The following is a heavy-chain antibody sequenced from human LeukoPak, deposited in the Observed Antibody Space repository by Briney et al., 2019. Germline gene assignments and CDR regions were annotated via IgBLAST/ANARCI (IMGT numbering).Heavy chain of an antibody. CDR1: GFTFSSYW. Sequence: GGSLRLSCAASGFTFSSYWMHWVRQAPGKGLVWVSAISGSGGSTYYADSVKGRFTISRDNSKNTLYLQMNSLRAEDTAVYYCAKGDYRDFSYWGQGTLVTVSS. J-gene: IGHJ4*02. V-gene: IGHV3-23*01. CDR3: AKGDYRDFSY. D-gene: IGHD4-17*01. CDR2: ISGSGGST.